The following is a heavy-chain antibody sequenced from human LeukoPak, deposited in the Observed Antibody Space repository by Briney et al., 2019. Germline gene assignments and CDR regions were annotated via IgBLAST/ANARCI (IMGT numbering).Heavy chain of an antibody. CDR3: AAPTEMADAFDI. J-gene: IGHJ3*02. CDR2: INHSGGT. CDR1: GGSFSGYY. Sequence: PSETLSLTCAVYGGSFSGYYWSWIRQPPGKGLEWIGEINHSGGTNYNPSLKSRVTISVDTSKNQFSLKLSSVTAADTAAYYCAAPTEMADAFDIWGQGTMVTVSS. D-gene: IGHD5-24*01. V-gene: IGHV4-34*01.